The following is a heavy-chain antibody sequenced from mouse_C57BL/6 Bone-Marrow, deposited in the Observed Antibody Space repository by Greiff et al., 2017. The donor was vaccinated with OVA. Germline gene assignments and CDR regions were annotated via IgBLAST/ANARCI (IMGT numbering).Heavy chain of an antibody. CDR2: ISGGGGNT. D-gene: IGHD1-1*01. CDR1: GFTFSSYT. Sequence: EVKLEESGGGLVKPGGSLKLSCAASGFTFSSYTMSWVRQTPEKRLEWVATISGGGGNTYYPDSVKGRFTISRDNAKNTLYLQMSSLRSEDTALYYCAYYYGSSYKYFDVWGTGTTVTVSS. V-gene: IGHV5-9*01. J-gene: IGHJ1*03. CDR3: AYYYGSSYKYFDV.